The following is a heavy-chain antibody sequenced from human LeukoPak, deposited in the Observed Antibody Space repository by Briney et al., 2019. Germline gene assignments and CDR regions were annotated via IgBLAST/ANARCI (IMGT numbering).Heavy chain of an antibody. V-gene: IGHV4-34*01. Sequence: PSETLSLTCAVYGGSFSGYYWSWIRQPPGKGLEWIGQINHSGITTYNPSLKSRVTISVDMSKNQCSLKLSSVTAADTAVYYCASSSWYLGDDKGGGWFDPWGQGTLVTVSS. CDR3: ASSSWYLGDDKGGGWFDP. J-gene: IGHJ5*02. D-gene: IGHD6-13*01. CDR1: GGSFSGYY. CDR2: INHSGIT.